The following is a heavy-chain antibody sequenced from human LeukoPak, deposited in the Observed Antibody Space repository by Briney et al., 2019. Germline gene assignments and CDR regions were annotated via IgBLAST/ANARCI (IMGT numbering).Heavy chain of an antibody. CDR3: AREAGYSSSWYGNYYYYGMDV. J-gene: IGHJ6*02. D-gene: IGHD6-13*01. V-gene: IGHV4-39*02. CDR1: GGSISSSSYY. Sequence: SETLSLTCTVSGGSISSSSYYWGWIRQPPGKGLEWIGSIYYSGSTYYNPSLKSRVTISVDTSENQFSLKLSSVTAADTAVYYCAREAGYSSSWYGNYYYYGMDVWGQGTTVTVSS. CDR2: IYYSGST.